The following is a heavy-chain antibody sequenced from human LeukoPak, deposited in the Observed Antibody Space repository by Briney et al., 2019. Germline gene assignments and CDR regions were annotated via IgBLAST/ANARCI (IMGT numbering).Heavy chain of an antibody. J-gene: IGHJ4*02. CDR2: ISSNGGST. V-gene: IGHV3-64*01. Sequence: GGSLRLSCAASGFTFSSYAMHWVRQAPGKGLEYVAAISSNGGSTYYANSVKGRFTISRDNSKHTLYLQMGSLRAEDMAVHYCARGPYCGGDCYPYSFDYWGQGTLVTLSS. D-gene: IGHD2-21*02. CDR3: ARGPYCGGDCYPYSFDY. CDR1: GFTFSSYA.